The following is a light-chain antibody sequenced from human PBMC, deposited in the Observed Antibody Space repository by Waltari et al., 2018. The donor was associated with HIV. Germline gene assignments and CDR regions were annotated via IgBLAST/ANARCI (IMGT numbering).Light chain of an antibody. Sequence: SDALTHPPSVSVSPGQTARITCSGDSLSKQYSCWYQQKPGQAPVLLIYKDPERPTGTPVRFFGPSSGTKLTLTISGAQAEGEADYYGQPGEVGCISWGFAGGTKRTGL. CDR2: KDP. CDR1: SLSKQY. J-gene: IGLJ3*02. CDR3: QPGEVGCISWG. V-gene: IGLV3-25*02.